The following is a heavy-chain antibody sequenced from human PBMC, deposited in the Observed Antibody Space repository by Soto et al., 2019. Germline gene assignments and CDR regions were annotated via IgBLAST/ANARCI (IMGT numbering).Heavy chain of an antibody. D-gene: IGHD2-2*02. Sequence: PGGSLRLSCAASGFTVSSNNMNWVRQAPGKGLEWVSLIYSGGSTYYANSVMSRFTISRDSSKNTLYLQMNSLGAEDTAVYYCVTEGKSSTSCNTGCSFDYWGQGTLVTVSS. CDR3: VTEGKSSTSCNTGCSFDY. V-gene: IGHV3-53*01. J-gene: IGHJ4*02. CDR1: GFTVSSNN. CDR2: IYSGGST.